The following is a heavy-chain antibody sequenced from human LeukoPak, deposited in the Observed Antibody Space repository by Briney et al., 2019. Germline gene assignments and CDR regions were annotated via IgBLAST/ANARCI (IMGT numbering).Heavy chain of an antibody. D-gene: IGHD2-15*01. J-gene: IGHJ4*02. CDR1: GFTFSDYY. CDR2: ISSSGSTI. CDR3: ARDGYCSGGSCYSGGTSPIDY. Sequence: GGSLRLSCAASGFTFSDYYMSWIRQAPGKGLEWVSYISSSGSTIYHADSVKGRFTISRDNAKNSLNLQMNSLRAEDTAVYYCARDGYCSGGSCYSGGTSPIDYWGQGTLVTVSS. V-gene: IGHV3-11*04.